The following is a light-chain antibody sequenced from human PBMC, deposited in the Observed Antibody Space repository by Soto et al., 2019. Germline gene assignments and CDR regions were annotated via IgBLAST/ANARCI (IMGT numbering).Light chain of an antibody. CDR2: AAS. Sequence: IQLTQSPSSLSASVGDRVTITCRASQGITSYLAWYQQEPGKAPKLLIYAASTLQSGVPSRFSGSGSGTDFTLTISSLQPEDSATYYCQHYNSYSEAFGQGTKVELK. CDR1: QGITSY. CDR3: QHYNSYSEA. V-gene: IGKV1-9*01. J-gene: IGKJ1*01.